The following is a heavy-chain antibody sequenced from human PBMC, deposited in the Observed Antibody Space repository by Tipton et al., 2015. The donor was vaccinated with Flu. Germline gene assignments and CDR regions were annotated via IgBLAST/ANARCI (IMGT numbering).Heavy chain of an antibody. Sequence: WSWIRQPAGKGLEWIGRIYTSGSTNYNPSLKSRVTISVDTSKNQFPLKLSSVTAADTAVYYCARDPSRYYYDSSGMDVWGQGTTVTVSS. V-gene: IGHV4-61*02. CDR2: IYTSGST. J-gene: IGHJ6*02. CDR3: ARDPSRYYYDSSGMDV. D-gene: IGHD3-22*01.